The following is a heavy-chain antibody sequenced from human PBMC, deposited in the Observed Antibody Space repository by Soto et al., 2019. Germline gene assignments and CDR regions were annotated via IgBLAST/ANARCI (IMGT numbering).Heavy chain of an antibody. CDR3: VLNWMTAYTPGRPKKKDYYYYGLNV. V-gene: IGHV1-69*01. D-gene: IGHD3-10*01. CDR1: GGSFSSHA. J-gene: IGHJ6*02. Sequence: QLVQSGAEVKKPGSSVKVSCKASGGSFSSHAVSWLRQAPGQGPEWMGGIIPIYGTTTYAQKFQGRITITAEDFTTNAYMELSSLRSEDTDIYYCVLNWMTAYTPGRPKKKDYYYYGLNVWGHGTTVIVSS. CDR2: IIPIYGTT.